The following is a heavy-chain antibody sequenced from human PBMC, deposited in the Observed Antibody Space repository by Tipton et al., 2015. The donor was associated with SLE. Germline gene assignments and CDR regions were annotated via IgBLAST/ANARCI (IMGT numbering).Heavy chain of an antibody. CDR3: ARHPGRTTYLDY. D-gene: IGHD2/OR15-2a*01. J-gene: IGHJ4*02. CDR1: GFTFSSYA. V-gene: IGHV3-30-3*01. CDR2: ISYDGSNK. Sequence: SLRLSCAASGFTFSSYAMHWVRQAPGKGLEWVAVISYDGSNKYYADSVKGRFTISRDNAKNSLFLQMNSLRAEDTAVYYCARHPGRTTYLDYWGQGTLVTVSS.